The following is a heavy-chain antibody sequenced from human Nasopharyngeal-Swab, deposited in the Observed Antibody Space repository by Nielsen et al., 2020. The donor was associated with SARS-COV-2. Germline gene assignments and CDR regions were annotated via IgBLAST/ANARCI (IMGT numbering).Heavy chain of an antibody. J-gene: IGHJ4*02. D-gene: IGHD1-26*01. CDR3: ARLNSGSYFLDY. CDR1: GYTFTSYY. CDR2: INPSGGST. Sequence: ASVNVSCKASGYTFTSYYMHWVRQAPGQGLEWMGIINPSGGSTSYAQKFQGRVTMTRDTSTSTVYMELSSLRSEDTVVYYCARLNSGSYFLDYWGQGTLVTVSS. V-gene: IGHV1-46*01.